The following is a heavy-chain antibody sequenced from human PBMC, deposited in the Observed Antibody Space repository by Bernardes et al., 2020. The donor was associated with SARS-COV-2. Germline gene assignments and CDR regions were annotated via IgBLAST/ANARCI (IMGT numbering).Heavy chain of an antibody. J-gene: IGHJ3*02. CDR1: GGSISSGDYY. V-gene: IGHV4-30-4*01. CDR2: IYYSGST. D-gene: IGHD2-15*01. Sequence: SETLSLTCTVSGGSISSGDYYWSWIRQPPGKGLEWIGYIYYSGSTYYNPSLKSRVTISVDTSKNQFSLKLSSVTAADTAGYYCARARLERVVVAAAIYAFDIWGQGTMVTVSS. CDR3: ARARLERVVVAAAIYAFDI.